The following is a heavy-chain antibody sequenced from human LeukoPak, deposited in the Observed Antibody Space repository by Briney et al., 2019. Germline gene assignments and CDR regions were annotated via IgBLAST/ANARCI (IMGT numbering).Heavy chain of an antibody. D-gene: IGHD6-13*01. CDR1: GGSISSYY. Sequence: LSLPCTVSGGSISSYYWSGVRQAPGKGLEWVAYVSDSGSTRYADSVRGRFTVSRDDAKSSLFLQMNSLRAEDTAVYYCAREMGSTWNVPIDYWGQGTLVTVSS. CDR3: AREMGSTWNVPIDY. CDR2: VSDSGSTR. V-gene: IGHV3-11*01. J-gene: IGHJ4*02.